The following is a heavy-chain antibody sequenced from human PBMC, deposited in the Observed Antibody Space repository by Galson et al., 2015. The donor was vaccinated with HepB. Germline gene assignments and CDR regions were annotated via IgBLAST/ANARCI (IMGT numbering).Heavy chain of an antibody. Sequence: VKVSCKASGYTFTSFYIHWVRQAPGQGLEWMGRIIPILGIANYAQKFQGRVTITADKSTSTAYMELSSLRSEDTAVYYCAREDFSSSPYYYYGMDVWGQGTTVTVSS. V-gene: IGHV1-69*04. CDR2: IIPILGIA. J-gene: IGHJ6*02. D-gene: IGHD2-2*01. CDR3: AREDFSSSPYYYYGMDV. CDR1: GYTFTSFY.